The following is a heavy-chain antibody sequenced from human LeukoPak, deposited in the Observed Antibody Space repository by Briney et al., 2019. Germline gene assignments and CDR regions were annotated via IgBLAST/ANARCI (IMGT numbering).Heavy chain of an antibody. J-gene: IGHJ4*02. V-gene: IGHV3-20*04. CDR3: ARAVAGLFFDY. D-gene: IGHD6-19*01. CDR1: GFKFDDYG. CDR2: INWNGDSR. Sequence: GGSLRLSCTASGFKFDDYGMTWVRQAPGKGLEWVSDINWNGDSRGYAHSVRGRFTIYRDNSKNSLYLQMNSLRVEDTAFYYCARAVAGLFFDYWGQGTLVTVSS.